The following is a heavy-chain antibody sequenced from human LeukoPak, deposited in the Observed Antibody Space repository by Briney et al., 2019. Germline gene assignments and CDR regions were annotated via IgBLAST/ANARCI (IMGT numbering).Heavy chain of an antibody. D-gene: IGHD4-17*01. Sequence: NPNSGGTNYAQKFQGRVTMTRDTSISTAYMELSRLRSDDTAVYYCARLNTVTTSYNLDYWGQGTLVTVSS. J-gene: IGHJ4*02. V-gene: IGHV1-2*02. CDR3: ARLNTVTTSYNLDY. CDR2: NPNSGGT.